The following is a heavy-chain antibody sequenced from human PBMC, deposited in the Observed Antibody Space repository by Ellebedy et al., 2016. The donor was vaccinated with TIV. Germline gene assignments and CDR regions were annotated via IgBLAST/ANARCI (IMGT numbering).Heavy chain of an antibody. D-gene: IGHD6-19*01. V-gene: IGHV3-48*02. CDR3: ARGSLDSSGWGDY. CDR1: GFTFSSYA. Sequence: PGGSLRLSCAASGFTFSSYAMSWVRQAPGKGLEWVSYISSSSSTIYYADSVKGRFTISRDNAKNSLYLQMNSLRDEDTAVYYCARGSLDSSGWGDYWGQGTLVTVSS. J-gene: IGHJ4*02. CDR2: ISSSSSTI.